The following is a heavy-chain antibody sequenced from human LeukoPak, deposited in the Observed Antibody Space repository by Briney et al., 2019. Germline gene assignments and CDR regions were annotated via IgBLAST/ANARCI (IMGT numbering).Heavy chain of an antibody. CDR1: GFTFSSYE. Sequence: GGSLRLSCAASGFTFSSYEMNWDRQAPGKGLEWVSYISSSGSTIYYADSVKGRFTISRDNAKNSLYLQMNSLRAEDTAVYYCARVIRYYMDVWGKGTTVTISS. J-gene: IGHJ6*03. CDR2: ISSSGSTI. V-gene: IGHV3-48*03. D-gene: IGHD2/OR15-2a*01. CDR3: ARVIRYYMDV.